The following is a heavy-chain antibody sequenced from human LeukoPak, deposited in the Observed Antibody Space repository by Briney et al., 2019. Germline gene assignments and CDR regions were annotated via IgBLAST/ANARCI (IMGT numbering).Heavy chain of an antibody. D-gene: IGHD6-19*01. CDR3: ARDESSSGLTGGMDV. J-gene: IGHJ6*02. CDR1: GFTFMSYS. CDR2: IISSSRYI. Sequence: GGSLRLSCAASGFTFMSYSMNWVRQAPGKGLEWGSSIISSSRYIYYGDSVKGRFTISRYNSKDSLDLQMDSLRAEDTAVYYCARDESSSGLTGGMDVWGQGTPVTVSS. V-gene: IGHV3-21*01.